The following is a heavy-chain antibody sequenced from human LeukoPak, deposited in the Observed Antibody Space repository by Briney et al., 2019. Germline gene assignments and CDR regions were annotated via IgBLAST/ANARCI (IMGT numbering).Heavy chain of an antibody. J-gene: IGHJ4*02. CDR3: AKDRIFYDSSGYSDAFGY. V-gene: IGHV3-23*01. CDR1: GFTFSSYA. Sequence: GGSLRLSCAASGFTFSSYAMSWVRQAPGKGLEWVSAISGSGGSTYYADSVKGRFTISRDNSKNTLYLQMNSLRAEDTAVYYCAKDRIFYDSSGYSDAFGYWGQGTLVTVSS. D-gene: IGHD3-22*01. CDR2: ISGSGGST.